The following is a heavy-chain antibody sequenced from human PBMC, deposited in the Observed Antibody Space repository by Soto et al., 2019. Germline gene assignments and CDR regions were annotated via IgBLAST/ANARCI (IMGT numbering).Heavy chain of an antibody. CDR3: ATTDPRYCSSTICYPLRLTEVAFDS. CDR2: IRAYNGNT. D-gene: IGHD2-2*01. J-gene: IGHJ3*02. CDR1: GYTFTSYG. Sequence: QVQLVQSGAEVKKPGASVKVSCKASGYTFTSYGISWVRQAPGQGLEWMGWIRAYNGNTNYAQKLQGRVTMTTDTSTSTAYMELRSLRSDDTAGYYCATTDPRYCSSTICYPLRLTEVAFDSWVQGTMVTVSS. V-gene: IGHV1-18*04.